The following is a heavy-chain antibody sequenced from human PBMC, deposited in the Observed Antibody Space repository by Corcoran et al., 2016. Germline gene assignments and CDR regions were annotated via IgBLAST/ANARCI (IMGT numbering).Heavy chain of an antibody. CDR1: GFSLSTSGMC. CDR3: ARMAMVRGVYAYGMDV. CDR2: IDWDDDK. Sequence: QVTLRESGPALVKPTQTLTLTCTFSGFSLSTSGMCVSWIRQPPGKALEWLALIDWDDDKYYSTSLKTRLTISKDTSKNQVVLTMTNMDPVDTAAYYCARMAMVRGVYAYGMDVWGQGTTVTVSS. V-gene: IGHV2-70*01. J-gene: IGHJ6*02. D-gene: IGHD3-10*01.